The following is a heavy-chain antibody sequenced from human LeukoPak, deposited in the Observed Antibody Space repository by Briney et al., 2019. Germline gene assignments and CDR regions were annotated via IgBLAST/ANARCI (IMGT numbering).Heavy chain of an antibody. CDR1: GGSISSGSSY. CDR2: IYTSGST. J-gene: IGHJ2*01. Sequence: SETLSLTCTVSGGSISSGSSYWSWIRQPAGKGLEWIVRIYTSGSTNYNPSLKSRVTISVDTSKNQFSLRLSSVTAADTAVYHCARVLKTGTTGYYFDLWGRGTLVTVSS. CDR3: ARVLKTGTTGYYFDL. V-gene: IGHV4-61*02. D-gene: IGHD3-9*01.